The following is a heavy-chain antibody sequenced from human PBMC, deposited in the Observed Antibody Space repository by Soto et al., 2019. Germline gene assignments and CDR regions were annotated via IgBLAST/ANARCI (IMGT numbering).Heavy chain of an antibody. V-gene: IGHV3-64*01. CDR2: ISSNGGST. J-gene: IGHJ4*02. CDR1: GFTFSSYA. Sequence: EVQLVESGGGLVQPGGSLRLSCAASGFTFSSYAMHWVRQAPGKGLEYVSAISSNGGSTYYANSVKGRFTISRDNSKNTLYLQMGSLRAEDMAVYYCARGGYSYGYGFDYWGQGTLVTVSS. CDR3: ARGGYSYGYGFDY. D-gene: IGHD5-18*01.